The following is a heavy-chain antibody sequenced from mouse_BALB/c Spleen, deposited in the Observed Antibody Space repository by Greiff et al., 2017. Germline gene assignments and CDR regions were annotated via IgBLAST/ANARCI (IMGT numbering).Heavy chain of an antibody. CDR3: ASDYDEGPAWFAY. D-gene: IGHD2-4*01. V-gene: IGHV14-3*02. CDR2: IDPANGNT. Sequence: VQLKQSGAELVKPGASVKLSCTASGFNIKDTYMHWVKQRPEQGLEWIGRIDPANGNTKYDPKFQGKATITADTSSNTAYLQLSSLTSEDTAVYYCASDYDEGPAWFAYWGQGTLVTVSA. J-gene: IGHJ3*01. CDR1: GFNIKDTY.